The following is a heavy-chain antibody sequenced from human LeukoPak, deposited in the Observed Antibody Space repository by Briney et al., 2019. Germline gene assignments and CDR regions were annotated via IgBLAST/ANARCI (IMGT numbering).Heavy chain of an antibody. J-gene: IGHJ4*02. CDR2: IYYSGST. V-gene: IGHV4-59*12. CDR3: ARVGIAAAGTPFDY. CDR1: GDSISNYY. D-gene: IGHD6-13*01. Sequence: KPSETLSLTCTVSGDSISNYYWSWIRQTPGKGLEWIGYIYYSGSTNYNPSLKSRVTISVDTSKNQFSLKLSSVTAADTAVYYCARVGIAAAGTPFDYWGQGNLVTVSS.